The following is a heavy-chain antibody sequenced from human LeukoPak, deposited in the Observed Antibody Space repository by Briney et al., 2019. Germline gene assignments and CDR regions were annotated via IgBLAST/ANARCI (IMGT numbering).Heavy chain of an antibody. CDR1: GYSISSGYH. V-gene: IGHV4-38-2*02. J-gene: IGHJ4*02. D-gene: IGHD1-26*01. CDR3: AREVEATPYYFDY. Sequence: SETLSLTCTVSGYSISSGYHWGWIRQPPGKGLEWIGSIYHSGSTYYNPSLKSRVTISVDTSRNQFSLKLSSVTAADTAVYYCAREVEATPYYFDYWGQGTLVTVSS. CDR2: IYHSGST.